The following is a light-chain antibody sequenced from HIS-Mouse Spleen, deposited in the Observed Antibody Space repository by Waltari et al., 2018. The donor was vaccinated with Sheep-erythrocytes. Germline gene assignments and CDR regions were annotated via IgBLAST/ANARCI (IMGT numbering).Light chain of an antibody. Sequence: QSALTQPASVSGSPGQSITISCTGTSSDVGSYNLFSWYQQHPGKAPKLMIYEGSKRPSGVSHRFSGSKSGNTASLTISGLQAEDEADYYCCSYAGSYNHVFATGTKVTVL. J-gene: IGLJ1*01. CDR3: CSYAGSYNHV. CDR1: SSDVGSYNL. V-gene: IGLV2-14*02. CDR2: EGS.